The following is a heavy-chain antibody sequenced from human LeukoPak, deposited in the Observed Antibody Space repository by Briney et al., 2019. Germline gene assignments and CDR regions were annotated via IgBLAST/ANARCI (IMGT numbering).Heavy chain of an antibody. V-gene: IGHV3-9*01. D-gene: IGHD6-19*01. Sequence: GGSLRLSCAASGFTFDDYAMHWVRQAPGKGLEWVSGISWNSGSIGYADSVKGRFTISRDNAKNSLYPQMNSLRAEDTALYYCAKGYSSGWIVTYGMDVWGQGTTVTVSS. CDR1: GFTFDDYA. CDR2: ISWNSGSI. CDR3: AKGYSSGWIVTYGMDV. J-gene: IGHJ6*02.